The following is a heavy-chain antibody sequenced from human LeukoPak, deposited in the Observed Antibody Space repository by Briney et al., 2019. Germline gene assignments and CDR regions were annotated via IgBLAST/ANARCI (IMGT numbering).Heavy chain of an antibody. Sequence: TSETLSLTCTVSGGSISSGSYYWSWIRQPAGKGLEWIGRIYTSGSTNYNPSLKSRVTISVDTSKNQFSLKLSSVTAADTAVYYCARDVVGTYYDILTGGRYYYYYYYMDVWGKGTTVTISS. D-gene: IGHD3-9*01. CDR2: IYTSGST. CDR1: GGSISSGSYY. CDR3: ARDVVGTYYDILTGGRYYYYYYYMDV. J-gene: IGHJ6*03. V-gene: IGHV4-61*02.